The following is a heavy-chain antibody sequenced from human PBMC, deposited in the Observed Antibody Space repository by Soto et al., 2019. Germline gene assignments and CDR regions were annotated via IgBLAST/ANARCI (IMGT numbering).Heavy chain of an antibody. CDR3: AKEGRITGTENEVDY. CDR1: GFTFSSYG. V-gene: IGHV3-23*04. D-gene: IGHD1-20*01. Sequence: VQLVESGGGVVQPGRSLRLSCAASGFTFSSYGMHWVRQAPGKGLEWVSAISGSGVRTYYADSVKGRFTISRDNSKSPLYLQINSLRAEDTAVYYCAKEGRITGTENEVDYWGQGTLVTVSS. J-gene: IGHJ4*02. CDR2: ISGSGVRT.